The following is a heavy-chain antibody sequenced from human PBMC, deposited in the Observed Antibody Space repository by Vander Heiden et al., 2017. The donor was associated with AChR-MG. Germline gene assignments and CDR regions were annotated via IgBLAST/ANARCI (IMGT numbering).Heavy chain of an antibody. D-gene: IGHD2-15*01. CDR3: ARTLKDGNLINNWFDP. J-gene: IGHJ5*02. CDR1: GGIFGDDA. V-gene: IGHV1-69*04. CDR2: IIPLIGAT. Sequence: QVQLVQSGPEEKRPGSPLKVSCKVSGGIFGDDAIAWVRQAPGQGLEWMGRIIPLIGATIYAPKFRGRLTLSADTSAYTAYMELIDLKSDDTAVYYCARTLKDGNLINNWFDPWGQGTLVTVSS.